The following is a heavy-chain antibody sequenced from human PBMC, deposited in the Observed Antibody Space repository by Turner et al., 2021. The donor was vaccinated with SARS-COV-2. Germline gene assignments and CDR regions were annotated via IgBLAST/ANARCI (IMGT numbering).Heavy chain of an antibody. CDR3: ARGQGWLQPPFGY. CDR2: INHSGST. CDR1: GGSFSGYF. D-gene: IGHD3-3*01. Sequence: QVQLQQWGAGLLKPWEALSLTCAVDGGSFSGYFWSWIRQPPGKGLEWIGEINHSGSTNYNPSLKSRVTISVDTSKNQFSLKLSSVTAADTAVYYCARGQGWLQPPFGYWGQGTLVTVSS. J-gene: IGHJ4*02. V-gene: IGHV4-34*01.